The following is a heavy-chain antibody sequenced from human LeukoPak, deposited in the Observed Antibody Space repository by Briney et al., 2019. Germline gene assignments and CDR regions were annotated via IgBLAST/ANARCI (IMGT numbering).Heavy chain of an antibody. V-gene: IGHV3-30*02. J-gene: IGHJ4*02. CDR3: ARGLWFFDY. D-gene: IGHD5-18*01. CDR2: TRYDGSNK. Sequence: GGSLRLSCAASGFTFSSYGMHWVRQAPGKGLEWVTFTRYDGSNKYYADSVKGRFTISRDNSKNTLYLQMNSLRAEDTAVYYCARGLWFFDYWGQGTLVTVSS. CDR1: GFTFSSYG.